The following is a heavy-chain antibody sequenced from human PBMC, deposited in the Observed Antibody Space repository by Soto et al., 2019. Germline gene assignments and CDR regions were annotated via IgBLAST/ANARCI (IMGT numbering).Heavy chain of an antibody. CDR3: ARESVDIVATTRVSGGMDL. V-gene: IGHV1-46*01. D-gene: IGHD5-12*01. J-gene: IGHJ6*02. Sequence: QVQLVQSGAEVKKPEASVKVSCKASGDTFTTYYMHWVRQAPGQGLEWMGIINPRGGTTSYAQKFQGRVTMTRDTSTSTVYMELSSLRSEDTAVYYCARESVDIVATTRVSGGMDLWGQGTTVTVSS. CDR1: GDTFTTYY. CDR2: INPRGGTT.